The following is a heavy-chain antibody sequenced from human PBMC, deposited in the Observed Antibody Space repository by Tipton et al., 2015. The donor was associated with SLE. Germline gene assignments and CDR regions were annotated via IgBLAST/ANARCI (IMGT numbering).Heavy chain of an antibody. D-gene: IGHD1-26*01. CDR1: GDTFTNFG. CDR3: AGGVGPKGVLDY. J-gene: IGHJ4*02. CDR2: ISVYNGKS. V-gene: IGHV1-18*01. Sequence: QLVQSGAEVKKPGASVKVSCKASGDTFTNFGISWVRQAPGQGLEWMGRISVYNGKSDYEQKLQGRVTMATDTSTTTAYMELRSLRSDDTAVYYCAGGVGPKGVLDYWGQGTLVTVSS.